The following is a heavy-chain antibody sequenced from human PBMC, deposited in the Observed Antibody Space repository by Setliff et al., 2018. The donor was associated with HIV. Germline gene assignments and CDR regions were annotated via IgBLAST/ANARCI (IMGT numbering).Heavy chain of an antibody. CDR2: ISYDGSNK. CDR1: GFTFSSYA. CDR3: ATQHKDTAMVPEDFDY. V-gene: IGHV3-30-3*01. D-gene: IGHD5-18*01. J-gene: IGHJ4*02. Sequence: PGGSLRLSCAASGFTFSSYAMYWVRQAPGKGLEWVAVISYDGSNKYYADSVKGRFTISRDNSKNTLYLQMNSLRAEDTAVYYCATQHKDTAMVPEDFDYWGQGTLVTVSS.